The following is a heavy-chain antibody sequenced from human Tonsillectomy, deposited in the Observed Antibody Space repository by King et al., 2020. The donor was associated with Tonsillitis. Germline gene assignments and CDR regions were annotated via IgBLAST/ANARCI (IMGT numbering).Heavy chain of an antibody. D-gene: IGHD6-13*01. CDR1: GFTFSSYW. CDR2: IKQDGSEK. J-gene: IGHJ4*02. V-gene: IGHV3-7*01. Sequence: VQLVESGGGLVQPGGSLRLSCVASGFTFSSYWMSWVRQAPGKGLEGVANIKQDGSEKYYVASVKGRFTISRDNAKNSLYLQMNSLRAEDTAVYYCARIAAAGNRCLDYWGQGTLVTVSS. CDR3: ARIAAAGNRCLDY.